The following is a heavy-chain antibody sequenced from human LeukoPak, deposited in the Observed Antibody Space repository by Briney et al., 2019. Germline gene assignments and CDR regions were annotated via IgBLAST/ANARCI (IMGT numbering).Heavy chain of an antibody. CDR3: ARVVFGAVDY. D-gene: IGHD3-10*01. V-gene: IGHV3-7*05. Sequence: GGSLRLSCAASGFTFSGYWMSWVRQTPGKGLEWVANIKKDGSEKYYVDSVKGRFTISKDNAQNSLSLQMNSLRAEDTAVYYCARVVFGAVDYWGQGTLVTVSS. J-gene: IGHJ4*02. CDR2: IKKDGSEK. CDR1: GFTFSGYW.